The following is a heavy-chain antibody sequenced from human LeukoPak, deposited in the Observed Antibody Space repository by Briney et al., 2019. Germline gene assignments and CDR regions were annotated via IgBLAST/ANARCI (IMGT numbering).Heavy chain of an antibody. J-gene: IGHJ4*02. Sequence: GASVKVSCKASGGTFSSYAISWVRQAPGQGLEWMGGIIPIFGTANYAQKFQGRVTITADESTSTAYMELSSLRSEGTAVYYCARTSDCSSTSCYPNFDYWGQGTLVTVSS. V-gene: IGHV1-69*13. CDR2: IIPIFGTA. CDR3: ARTSDCSSTSCYPNFDY. D-gene: IGHD2-2*01. CDR1: GGTFSSYA.